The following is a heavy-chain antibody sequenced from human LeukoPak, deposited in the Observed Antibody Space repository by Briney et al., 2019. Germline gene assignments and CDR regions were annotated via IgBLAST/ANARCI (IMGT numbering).Heavy chain of an antibody. J-gene: IGHJ5*02. D-gene: IGHD1-26*01. CDR1: GYTFDDYG. V-gene: IGHV3-20*01. CDR3: ARTSDGNWFDP. CDR2: INWNGGNT. Sequence: PGGSLRLSCAASGYTFDDYGMSWVRQGPGKGLEWVSGINWNGGNTGYADSVKGRFPIFRDNAKNSLYLEMDSLRVKDTALYDCARTSDGNWFDPWGQGTLVTVSS.